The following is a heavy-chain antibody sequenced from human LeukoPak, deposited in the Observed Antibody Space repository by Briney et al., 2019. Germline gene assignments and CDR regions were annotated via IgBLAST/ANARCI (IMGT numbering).Heavy chain of an antibody. V-gene: IGHV4-59*01. CDR1: GGSISSYY. Sequence: ASETLSLTCTVSGGSISSYYWSWIRQPPGKGLEWIGYIYYSGSTNYNPSLKSRVNISVDTSKNQFSLKLSSVTAADTAVYYCARTRLYYYDSSGYYSSYFDYWGQGTLVTVSS. CDR2: IYYSGST. D-gene: IGHD3-22*01. J-gene: IGHJ4*02. CDR3: ARTRLYYYDSSGYYSSYFDY.